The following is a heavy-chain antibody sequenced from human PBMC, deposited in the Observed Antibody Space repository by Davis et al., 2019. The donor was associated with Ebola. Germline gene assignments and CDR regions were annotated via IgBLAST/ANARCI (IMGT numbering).Heavy chain of an antibody. CDR1: GYTFTSYG. Sequence: AASVNVSCKASGYTFTSYGISWLRQAPGQGLEWMGWISAYNGNTNYAQKLQGRVTMTTDTSTTTAYMELRSLRSDDTAVFYCARDYETNAYYGDYWGQGTLVTVSS. CDR2: ISAYNGNT. CDR3: ARDYETNAYYGDY. D-gene: IGHD3-22*01. V-gene: IGHV1-18*01. J-gene: IGHJ4*02.